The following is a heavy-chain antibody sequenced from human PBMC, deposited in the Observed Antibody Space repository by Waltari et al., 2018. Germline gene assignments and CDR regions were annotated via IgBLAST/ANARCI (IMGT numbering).Heavy chain of an antibody. D-gene: IGHD1-26*01. J-gene: IGHJ1*01. CDR3: ARAYSGSYYRYFEY. Sequence: EVQLVESGGGLVQPGGSLRLSCAACGFIFSNYEMNWVRQTPGKGLEWVSYVSVSGKTMYNVDSVKGRFTISRDNAKNSLHLQMNSLRAEDTAVYYCARAYSGSYYRYFEYWGQGALVTVSS. CDR2: VSVSGKTM. CDR1: GFIFSNYE. V-gene: IGHV3-48*03.